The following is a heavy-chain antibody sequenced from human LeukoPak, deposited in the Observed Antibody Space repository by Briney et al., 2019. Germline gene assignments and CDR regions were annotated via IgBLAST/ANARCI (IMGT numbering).Heavy chain of an antibody. CDR3: GRDLVGYGSGSFLRRFDP. D-gene: IGHD3-10*01. V-gene: IGHV4-61*08. Sequence: SETLSLTCTVSGGSISSGGYYWSWIRQPPGKGLEWIGYIYHSGTTNYNPSLRSRVTISMDTSKNQFSLRLSSVTAADTAVYYCGRDLVGYGSGSFLRRFDPWGQGTLVIVSS. CDR2: IYHSGTT. J-gene: IGHJ5*02. CDR1: GGSISSGGYY.